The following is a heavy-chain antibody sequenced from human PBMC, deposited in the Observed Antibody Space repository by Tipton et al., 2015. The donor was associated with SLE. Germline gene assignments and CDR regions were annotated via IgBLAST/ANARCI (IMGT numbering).Heavy chain of an antibody. CDR3: ARVAGGYCSSTSCYKDFFFDY. J-gene: IGHJ4*02. CDR1: GFTFSSYW. Sequence: SLRLSCAASGFTFSSYWMSWVRQAPGKGLEWVANIKQDGSEKYYVDSVKGRFTISRDNAKNSLYLQMNSLRAEDTAVYYCARVAGGYCSSTSCYKDFFFDYWGQGTLVTVSS. CDR2: IKQDGSEK. D-gene: IGHD2-2*02. V-gene: IGHV3-7*03.